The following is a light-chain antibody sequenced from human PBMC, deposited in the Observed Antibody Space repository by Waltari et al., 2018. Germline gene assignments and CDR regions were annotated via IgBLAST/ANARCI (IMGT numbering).Light chain of an antibody. CDR2: LEGSGSY. CDR3: ETWDSNDWV. CDR1: SGHSSYI. V-gene: IGLV4-60*03. J-gene: IGLJ3*02. Sequence: QPVLTQSSSASASLGSLVKLTCTLSSGHSSYIIAWHQQQPGKAPRYLMKLEGSGSYNKGGGVPDRFSGSSSGAARYLTISNLQSEDEADYYCETWDSNDWVFGGGTKLTVL.